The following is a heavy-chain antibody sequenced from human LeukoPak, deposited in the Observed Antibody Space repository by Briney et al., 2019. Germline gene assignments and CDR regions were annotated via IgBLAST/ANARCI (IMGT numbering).Heavy chain of an antibody. V-gene: IGHV3-66*01. D-gene: IGHD3-16*01. J-gene: IGHJ4*02. CDR1: GFTVSSNY. CDR2: IYSGGRT. CDR3: ARERGIYYGATLDY. Sequence: QPGGSLRLSCAASGFTVSSNYMSWVRQAPGKGLEWVSVIYSGGRTEYADSVKGRFTISRDNSKNTLYLQMNSLRAEDTAEYYCARERGIYYGATLDYWGQGTLATVS.